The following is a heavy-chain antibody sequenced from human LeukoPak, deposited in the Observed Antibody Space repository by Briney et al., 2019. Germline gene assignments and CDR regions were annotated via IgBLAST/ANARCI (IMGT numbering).Heavy chain of an antibody. V-gene: IGHV4-30-4*08. Sequence: SETLSLTCTVSGGSISSGDYYWSWIRQPPGKGLEWIGYIYYSGSTYYNPSLKSRVTISVDTSKNQFSLKLSSVTAADTAVYYCARGRYYDILTGYPRGRYMDVWGKGTTVTVSS. CDR1: GGSISSGDYY. D-gene: IGHD3-9*01. CDR2: IYYSGST. J-gene: IGHJ6*03. CDR3: ARGRYYDILTGYPRGRYMDV.